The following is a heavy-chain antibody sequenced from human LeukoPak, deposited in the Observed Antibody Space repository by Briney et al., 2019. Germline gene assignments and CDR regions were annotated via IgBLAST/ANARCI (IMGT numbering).Heavy chain of an antibody. D-gene: IGHD2-15*01. Sequence: SVKVSCKVSGYALTELSMHWVRQAPGKGLEWMGGIIPIFGTANYAQKFQGRVTITADESTSTAYMELSSLRSEDTAVYYCARDRRCSGGSCAPRPYYYYYGMDVWGQGTTVTVSS. J-gene: IGHJ6*02. V-gene: IGHV1-69*13. CDR2: IIPIFGTA. CDR3: ARDRRCSGGSCAPRPYYYYYGMDV. CDR1: GYALTELS.